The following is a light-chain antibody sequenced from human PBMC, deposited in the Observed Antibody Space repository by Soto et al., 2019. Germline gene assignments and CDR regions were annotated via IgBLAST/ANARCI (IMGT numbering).Light chain of an antibody. J-gene: IGKJ4*02. V-gene: IGKV3-11*01. CDR1: QSVSNF. CDR3: QKHNNRLS. CDR2: HAS. Sequence: EIVLTQSPATLSLSPGERATLSCRASQSVSNFLAWYQQKPGQAPRLLIYHASNRATGIPSRFSGSGSGTDFTLTSSTLEPEDFAVYYCQKHNNRLSFGGGTKVEIK.